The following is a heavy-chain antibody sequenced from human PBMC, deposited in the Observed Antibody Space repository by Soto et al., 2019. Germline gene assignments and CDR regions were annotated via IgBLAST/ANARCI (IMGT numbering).Heavy chain of an antibody. CDR2: IKEDGSEK. CDR3: TSCTGTSCPIYHMDV. J-gene: IGHJ6*03. V-gene: IGHV3-7*01. CDR1: GFTFSSHW. D-gene: IGHD2-2*01. Sequence: GGSLRLSCAASGFTFSSHWMSWVRQAPGKGLEWVANIKEDGSEKEFVDSVKGRFTISRDNAKNSLYLQMNSLRAEDTAVYYCTSCTGTSCPIYHMDVWGKGTTVTVSS.